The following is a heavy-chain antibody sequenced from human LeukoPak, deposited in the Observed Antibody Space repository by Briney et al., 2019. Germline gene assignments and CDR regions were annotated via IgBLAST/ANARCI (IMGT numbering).Heavy chain of an antibody. J-gene: IGHJ5*02. V-gene: IGHV1-69*05. CDR3: ARDNYAGANWFDP. CDR2: IIPIFGTA. CDR1: GGTFSSYA. Sequence: SVKVSCKASGGTFSSYAISWVRQAPGQGLEWMGGIIPIFGTANYAQKFQGRVTITTDESTSTASMELSSLRSEDTAVYYCARDNYAGANWFDPWGQGNLVTVSS. D-gene: IGHD1-7*01.